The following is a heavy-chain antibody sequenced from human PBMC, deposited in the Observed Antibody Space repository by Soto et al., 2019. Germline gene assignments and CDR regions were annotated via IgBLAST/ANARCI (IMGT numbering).Heavy chain of an antibody. Sequence: PSETLSLTCTVSGGSISSGDYYWSWIRQPPGKGLEWIGYIYYSGSTYYNPSLKSRVTISVDTSKNQFSLKLSSVTAADTAVYYCASYYDFWSGYNYYYYGMDVWGQGTTVTVSS. V-gene: IGHV4-30-4*01. CDR2: IYYSGST. CDR1: GGSISSGDYY. J-gene: IGHJ6*02. D-gene: IGHD3-3*01. CDR3: ASYYDFWSGYNYYYYGMDV.